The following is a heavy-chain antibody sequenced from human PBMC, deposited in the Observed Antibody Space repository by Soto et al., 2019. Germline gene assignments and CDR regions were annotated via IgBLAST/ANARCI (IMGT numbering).Heavy chain of an antibody. D-gene: IGHD5-12*01. CDR3: ARDRDGYNYWYFDL. V-gene: IGHV1-69*01. CDR2: IIPIYGTA. J-gene: IGHJ2*01. CDR1: GGTFSKYT. Sequence: QVQLVQSGAEVKKPGSSEKVSCKVSGGTFSKYTINWVRQAPGQGLEWMAGIIPIYGTANYAQKFQGRISVTMDESTTTAYMELRGLRSDDTAIYYCARDRDGYNYWYFDLWGRGSLITVSS.